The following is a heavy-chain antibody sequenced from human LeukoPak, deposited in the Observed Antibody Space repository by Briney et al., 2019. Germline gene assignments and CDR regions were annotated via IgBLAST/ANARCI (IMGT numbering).Heavy chain of an antibody. CDR1: GFIFSNYW. Sequence: PGGSLRLSCAASGFIFSNYWMTWVRQAPGKGLEWVANIRQDGSETNYVDSVKGRFTMSRDNAKNSLYLQMNSLRAEDTAVYYWARTPKVSQYGMDVWGLGTTVTVSS. D-gene: IGHD2-15*01. J-gene: IGHJ6*02. CDR3: ARTPKVSQYGMDV. CDR2: IRQDGSET. V-gene: IGHV3-7*01.